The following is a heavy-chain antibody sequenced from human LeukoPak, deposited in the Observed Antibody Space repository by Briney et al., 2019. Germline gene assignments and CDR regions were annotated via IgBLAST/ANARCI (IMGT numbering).Heavy chain of an antibody. Sequence: PGGSLRLSCAASGFTFSSYSMNWVRQAPGKGLEWVSSISSSSSYIYYADSVKGRFTISRDNAKNSLYLQMNSLRAEDTAVYYCARDVSGYDYYAFDIWGQGTMVTVSS. J-gene: IGHJ3*02. CDR3: ARDVSGYDYYAFDI. CDR2: ISSSSSYI. CDR1: GFTFSSYS. D-gene: IGHD5-12*01. V-gene: IGHV3-21*01.